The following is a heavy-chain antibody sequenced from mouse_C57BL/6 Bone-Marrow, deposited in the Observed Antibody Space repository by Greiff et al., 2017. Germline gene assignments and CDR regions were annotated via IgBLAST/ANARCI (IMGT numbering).Heavy chain of an antibody. CDR2: IYPGSGST. V-gene: IGHV1-55*01. CDR3: AREGDYYSNFFDY. Sequence: QVQLQQPGAELVKPGASVKMSCKASGYIFTSYWITWVKQRPGQGLEWIGDIYPGSGSTNYNEKFKSKATLTVDTSSSTAYMQLSSLTSEDSAVYYCAREGDYYSNFFDYWGQGTTLTVSS. CDR1: GYIFTSYW. D-gene: IGHD2-5*01. J-gene: IGHJ2*01.